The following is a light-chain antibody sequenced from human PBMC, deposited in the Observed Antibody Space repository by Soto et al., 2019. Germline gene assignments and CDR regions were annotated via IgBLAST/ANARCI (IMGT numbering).Light chain of an antibody. J-gene: IGKJ2*01. CDR1: QSVGDY. CDR3: QQYNIWPPYT. CDR2: DAS. V-gene: IGKV3-11*01. Sequence: EIVLTQSPAILSLSPGERATLSCRASQSVGDYLGWYQQKPGQAPRLLIYDASQRATGVPARFSARGSGTDFTLTISSLEPEDFALYYCQQYNIWPPYTFGQGTKLEIK.